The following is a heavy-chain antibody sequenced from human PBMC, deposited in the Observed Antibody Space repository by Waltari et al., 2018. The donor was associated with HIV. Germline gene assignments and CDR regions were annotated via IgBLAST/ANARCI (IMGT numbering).Heavy chain of an antibody. V-gene: IGHV3-30-3*01. CDR2: ISDDGTNK. CDR3: TRASAADLDF. D-gene: IGHD2-2*01. J-gene: IGHJ4*02. Sequence: QVQLVESGGGVVQPGRSLRLSCAAPGFTFSSYAMHWVRQAPGEVLEWLAVISDDGTNKYYADSVKDRFIIYRDNSQNTLYLQMFSLRPEDTAVYYCTRASAADLDFWGQGTLVTVSS. CDR1: GFTFSSYA.